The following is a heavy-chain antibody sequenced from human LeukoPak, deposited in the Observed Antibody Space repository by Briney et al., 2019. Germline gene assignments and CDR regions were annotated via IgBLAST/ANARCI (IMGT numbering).Heavy chain of an antibody. V-gene: IGHV3-21*04. J-gene: IGHJ4*02. CDR1: GFTFSSYS. CDR3: TKSIAQDYFDY. CDR2: ISSSSSYI. D-gene: IGHD2-21*01. Sequence: PGGSLRLSCAASGFTFSSYSMNWVRQAPGKGLEWVSSISSSSSYIYYADSVKGRFTISRDNSKNRLFLQMNSLRAEDTAVYYCTKSIAQDYFDYWGQGTLVTVSS.